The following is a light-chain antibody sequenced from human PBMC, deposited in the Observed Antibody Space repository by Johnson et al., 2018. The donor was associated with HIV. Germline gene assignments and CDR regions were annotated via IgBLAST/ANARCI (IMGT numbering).Light chain of an antibody. CDR2: KNN. CDR1: SSTIGNNY. Sequence: QSMLTQPPSVSAAPGQKVTISCSGSSSTIGNNYVSWYQVLPVTAPKLLIYKNNERPSGIPDRFSGSKSGTSATLGITVLQTGDEADYYCGTWDSSLSAHYVFGTGTKITVL. J-gene: IGLJ1*01. V-gene: IGLV1-51*02. CDR3: GTWDSSLSAHYV.